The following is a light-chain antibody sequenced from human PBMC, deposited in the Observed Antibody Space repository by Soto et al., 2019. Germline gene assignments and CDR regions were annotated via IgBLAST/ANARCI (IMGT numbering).Light chain of an antibody. CDR2: GAS. V-gene: IGKV3-15*01. J-gene: IGKJ2*01. Sequence: EIVMTQSPATLSLSPGERAALSCRASQRINSELALYQQKPGQPPRLLIYGASTRATGVPARFTGSESGSEFTLTISGLQSEDFAVYYCQQGHNWPITFGQGTRLEI. CDR3: QQGHNWPIT. CDR1: QRINSE.